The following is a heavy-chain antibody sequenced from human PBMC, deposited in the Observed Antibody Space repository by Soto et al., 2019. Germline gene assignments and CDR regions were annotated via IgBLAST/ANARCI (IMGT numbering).Heavy chain of an antibody. D-gene: IGHD4-17*01. CDR2: IWYDGSNK. Sequence: QVQLVESGGGVVQPGRSLRLSCAASGFTFSSYGMHWVRQAPGKGLEWVAVIWYDGSNKYYADSVKGRFTISRDNSKNTLYLQMNSLRAEDTAVYYCARRPVTYYFDYWGQGTLVTVSS. V-gene: IGHV3-30*19. CDR1: GFTFSSYG. J-gene: IGHJ4*02. CDR3: ARRPVTYYFDY.